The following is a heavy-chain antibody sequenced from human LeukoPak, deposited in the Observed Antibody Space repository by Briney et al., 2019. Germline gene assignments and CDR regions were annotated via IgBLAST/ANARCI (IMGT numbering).Heavy chain of an antibody. D-gene: IGHD5-18*01. CDR3: ARDKGRGYSYGHNWFDP. CDR1: GGSFSGYY. Sequence: PSETLSLTCAVYGGSFSGYYWSWIRQPPGKGLEWIGEINHSGNTNSNPSLKSRVTMSVDTSKNQFSLKLSSLTAADTAMYYCARDKGRGYSYGHNWFDPWGQGTLVTVSS. J-gene: IGHJ5*02. CDR2: INHSGNT. V-gene: IGHV4-34*01.